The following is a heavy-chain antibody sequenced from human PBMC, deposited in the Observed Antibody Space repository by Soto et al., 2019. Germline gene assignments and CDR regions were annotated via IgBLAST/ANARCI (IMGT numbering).Heavy chain of an antibody. V-gene: IGHV1-8*01. CDR2: MNHNNGNT. Sequence: QVQLVPSGEAVKKPGASVKVSFKASGYSFSDYDINWVRQDTGQGPERMGRMNHNNGNTEYAQKFQGIVTMTKNTSINMAYMELRSMGFDVTAFYYCARDNKYKLNDEGWFDLWRQVPLVTVSS. CDR3: ARDNKYKLNDEGWFDL. J-gene: IGHJ5*02. CDR1: GYSFSDYD. D-gene: IGHD1-20*01.